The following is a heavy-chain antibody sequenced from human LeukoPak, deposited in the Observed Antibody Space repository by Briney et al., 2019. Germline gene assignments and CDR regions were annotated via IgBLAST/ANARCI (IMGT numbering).Heavy chain of an antibody. CDR2: ISAYNGNT. D-gene: IGHD1-26*01. J-gene: IGHJ6*03. Sequence: ASVKVSCKASGYTFTSYDINWVRQAPGQGLEWMGWISAYNGNTNYAQKLQGRVTMTTDTSTSTAYMELRSLRSDDTAVYYCARVGVGGSFSGYYYYMDVWGKGTTVTISS. CDR3: ARVGVGGSFSGYYYYMDV. CDR1: GYTFTSYD. V-gene: IGHV1-18*01.